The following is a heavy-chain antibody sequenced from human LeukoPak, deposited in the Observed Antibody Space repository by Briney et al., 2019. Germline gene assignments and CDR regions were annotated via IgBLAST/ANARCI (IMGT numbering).Heavy chain of an antibody. CDR2: LSGIGGST. CDR1: ALTLTSDA. J-gene: IGHJ4*02. V-gene: IGHV3-23*01. Sequence: SLRLSCAASALTLTSDAIRWIRQATGKGLEWVSALSGIGGSTYYADSVKCRFTISRDNSKTTLYLQMNSLRAEHTTGYCCAKDPGPYGDYYFDYWGQGTLVTVSS. CDR3: AKDPGPYGDYYFDY. D-gene: IGHD4-17*01.